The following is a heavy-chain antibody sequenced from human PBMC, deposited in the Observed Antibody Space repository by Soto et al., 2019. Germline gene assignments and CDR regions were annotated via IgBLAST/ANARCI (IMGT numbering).Heavy chain of an antibody. V-gene: IGHV1-69*13. CDR1: GGTFSSYA. CDR2: IIPIFGTA. J-gene: IGHJ5*02. D-gene: IGHD5-12*01. CDR3: ARVVGYSGYDWSWFDP. Sequence: GASVKVSCKASGGTFSSYAISWVRQAPGQGLEWMGGIIPIFGTANYAQKFQGRVTITADESTSTAYMEPSSLRSEDTAVYYCARVVGYSGYDWSWFDPWGQGTLVTVS.